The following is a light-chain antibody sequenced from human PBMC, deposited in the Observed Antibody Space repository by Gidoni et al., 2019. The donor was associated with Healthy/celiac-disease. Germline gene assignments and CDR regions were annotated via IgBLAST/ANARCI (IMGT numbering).Light chain of an antibody. CDR2: DAS. V-gene: IGKV3-11*01. Sequence: EIVLTQSPATLSLSPGERATLSCRASQSVSSYLAWYQQKPGQAPMLLIYDASNRATGIPARFSGSGSGTDFTLTISSLEPEDFAVYYCQQLRGTFGGGTKVEIK. CDR3: QQLRGT. CDR1: QSVSSY. J-gene: IGKJ4*01.